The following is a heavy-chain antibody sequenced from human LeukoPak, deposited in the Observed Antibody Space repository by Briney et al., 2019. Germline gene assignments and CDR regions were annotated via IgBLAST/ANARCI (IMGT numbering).Heavy chain of an antibody. D-gene: IGHD5-18*01. Sequence: SETLSLTCTVSGASIRGYYWSCIRQPPGKGLEWIGYIYYSGSTNYNPSLRSRVTISVDTSKNQYSLKLSSVTAADTAVYYCARWFRGDTAMAYGMDVWGQGTTVTASS. J-gene: IGHJ6*02. CDR1: GASIRGYY. CDR2: IYYSGST. V-gene: IGHV4-59*08. CDR3: ARWFRGDTAMAYGMDV.